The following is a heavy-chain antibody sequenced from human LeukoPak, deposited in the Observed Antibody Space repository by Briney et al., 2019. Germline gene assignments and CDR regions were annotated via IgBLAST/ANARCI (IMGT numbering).Heavy chain of an antibody. Sequence: PGGSLRLSCAASGFTFSSYDMHWVRQATGKGLEWVSAIGTAGDTYYPGSVKGRFTISRENAKNSLYLQMNSLRAGDTAVYYCARGGRRGDGYSPWGQGTLVTVSS. CDR3: ARGGRRGDGYSP. D-gene: IGHD5-24*01. J-gene: IGHJ5*02. V-gene: IGHV3-13*01. CDR2: IGTAGDT. CDR1: GFTFSSYD.